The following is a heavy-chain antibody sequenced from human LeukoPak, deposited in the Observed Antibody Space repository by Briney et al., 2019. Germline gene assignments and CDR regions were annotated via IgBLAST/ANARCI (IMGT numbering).Heavy chain of an antibody. J-gene: IGHJ3*02. Sequence: SETLSLTHSVSWGSFRTYYGIWIRQPRGKAGECIGYIYYSGSTDHNPSLKSRFTILVDTSNNQFSLKVRSVHAADTPLYYCARQSSYYFSLDIWGHGTIVTVSS. CDR3: ARQSSYYFSLDI. D-gene: IGHD3-10*01. V-gene: IGHV4-59*08. CDR1: WGSFRTYY. CDR2: IYYSGST.